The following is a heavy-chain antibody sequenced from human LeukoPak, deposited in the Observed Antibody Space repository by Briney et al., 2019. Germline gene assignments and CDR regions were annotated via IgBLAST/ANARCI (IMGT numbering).Heavy chain of an antibody. CDR1: GYTLTELS. CDR3: ARVVGCGGDCYSGISDY. V-gene: IGHV7-4-1*02. D-gene: IGHD2-21*02. J-gene: IGHJ4*02. Sequence: GASVTVSCKVSGYTLTELSMHWVRQAPGQGLEWMGWINTNTGNPTYAQGFTGRFVFSLDTSVSTAYLQISSLKAEDTAVYYCARVVGCGGDCYSGISDYWGQGTLVTVSS. CDR2: INTNTGNP.